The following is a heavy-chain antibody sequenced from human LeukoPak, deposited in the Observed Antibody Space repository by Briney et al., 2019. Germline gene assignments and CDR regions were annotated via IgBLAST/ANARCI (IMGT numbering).Heavy chain of an antibody. V-gene: IGHV6-1*01. CDR2: TYYRSKWYN. CDR1: GDSVSSNSAA. D-gene: IGHD6-19*01. J-gene: IGHJ4*02. CDR3: ARGAGSGWASFDY. Sequence: SQTLTLTCAISGDSVSSNSAAWNWHRQSPSRGLKWLGRTYYRSKWYNDYAVSMKSRITINPDTSKDQFSLQLNSVTPEDTAVYYCARGAGSGWASFDYWGQGTLVTVSS.